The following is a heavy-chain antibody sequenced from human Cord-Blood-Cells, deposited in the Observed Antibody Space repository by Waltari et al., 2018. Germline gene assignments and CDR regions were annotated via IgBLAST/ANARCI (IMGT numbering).Heavy chain of an antibody. D-gene: IGHD1-26*01. CDR2: ISYDGRNK. CDR3: ARGVGATDY. CDR1: GFTFSSSA. J-gene: IGHJ4*02. V-gene: IGHV3-30*04. Sequence: QVQLVESGGGVVQPGRSLRLPCAASGFTFSSSAMHGVRQAPGKGVEWVAVISYDGRNKYYADSVKGRFTISRDNSKNTLYLQMNSLRAEDTAVYYCARGVGATDYWGQGTLVTVSS.